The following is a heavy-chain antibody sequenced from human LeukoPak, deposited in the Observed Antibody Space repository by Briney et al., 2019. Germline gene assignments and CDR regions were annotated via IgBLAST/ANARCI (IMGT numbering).Heavy chain of an antibody. V-gene: IGHV4-39*01. CDR2: TYYRGST. Sequence: PSETLSLTCTVSGGSISSSYYYWGWIRQPPGKGLEWIGSTYYRGSTYYNPSLKSRVTISVDTSKNQFSLKLSSVTAADTAVYYCARRSRSYFDFDYWGQGTLVTVSS. CDR3: ARRSRSYFDFDY. CDR1: GGSISSSYYY. J-gene: IGHJ4*02. D-gene: IGHD1-26*01.